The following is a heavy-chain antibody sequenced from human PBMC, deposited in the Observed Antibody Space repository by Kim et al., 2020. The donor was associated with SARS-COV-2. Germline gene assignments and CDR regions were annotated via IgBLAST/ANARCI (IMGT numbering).Heavy chain of an antibody. V-gene: IGHV3-30-3*01. J-gene: IGHJ4*02. CDR1: GFTFSSYA. CDR3: ARDPLTHGIVGATPAFDY. CDR2: ISYDGSNK. D-gene: IGHD1-26*01. Sequence: GGSLRLSCAASGFTFSSYAMHWVRQAPGKGLEWVAVISYDGSNKYYADSVKGRFTISRDNSKNTLYLQMNSLRAEDTAVYYCARDPLTHGIVGATPAFDYWGQGTLVTVSS.